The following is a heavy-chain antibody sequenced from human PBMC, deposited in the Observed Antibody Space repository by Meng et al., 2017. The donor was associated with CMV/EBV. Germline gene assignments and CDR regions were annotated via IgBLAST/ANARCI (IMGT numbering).Heavy chain of an antibody. CDR1: GGSFSGYY. Sequence: SETLSLTCAVYGGSFSGYYWSWIRQPPGKGLEWIGEINHSGSTNYNPSLKSRVTISVDTSKNQSSLKLSSVTAADTAVYYCAREVGSRGWFDPWGQGTLVTVSS. CDR2: INHSGST. V-gene: IGHV4-34*01. CDR3: AREVGSRGWFDP. J-gene: IGHJ5*02. D-gene: IGHD6-13*01.